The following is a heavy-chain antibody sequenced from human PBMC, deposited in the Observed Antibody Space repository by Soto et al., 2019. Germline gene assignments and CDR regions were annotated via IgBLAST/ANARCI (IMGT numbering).Heavy chain of an antibody. V-gene: IGHV4-34*01. CDR1: GGSFSGYY. Sequence: SESLSLTCAVYGGSFSGYYWSWIRQPPGKGLEWIGEINHSGSTNYNPSLKSRVTISVDTSKNQFSLKLSSVTAADTAVYYFARVRGYSYGRSGGWFDPWGQGTLVTVSS. D-gene: IGHD5-18*01. CDR3: ARVRGYSYGRSGGWFDP. J-gene: IGHJ5*02. CDR2: INHSGST.